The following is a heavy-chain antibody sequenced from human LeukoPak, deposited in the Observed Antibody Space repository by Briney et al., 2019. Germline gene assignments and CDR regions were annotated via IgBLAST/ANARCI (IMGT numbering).Heavy chain of an antibody. D-gene: IGHD6-19*01. CDR2: INHSGST. CDR3: ARQEYSSGWYKKDAFDI. CDR1: GGSFSGYY. J-gene: IGHJ3*02. Sequence: SETLCLTCAVYGGSFSGYYWSWIRQPPGKGLEWIGEINHSGSTNYNPSLKSRVTTSVDTSKNQFSLKLSSVTAADTAVYYCARQEYSSGWYKKDAFDIWGQGTMVTVSS. V-gene: IGHV4-34*01.